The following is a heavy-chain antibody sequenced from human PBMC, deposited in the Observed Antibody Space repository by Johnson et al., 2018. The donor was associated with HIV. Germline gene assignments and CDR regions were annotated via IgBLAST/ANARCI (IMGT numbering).Heavy chain of an antibody. CDR3: ARGKGAAVGLDAFDI. J-gene: IGHJ3*02. V-gene: IGHV3-33*08. D-gene: IGHD6-13*01. Sequence: QMQLVESGGGLVQPGGSLRLSCAASGFTFSSYAMSWVRQAPGKGLEWVAGIWSDGSNNSYADSVKGRFTISRDNSKNTLYLQMNSLRAEDTAVYFCARGKGAAVGLDAFDIWGQGTMVTVSS. CDR2: IWSDGSNN. CDR1: GFTFSSYA.